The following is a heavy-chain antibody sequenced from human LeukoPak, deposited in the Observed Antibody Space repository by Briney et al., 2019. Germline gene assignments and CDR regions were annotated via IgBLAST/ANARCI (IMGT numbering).Heavy chain of an antibody. D-gene: IGHD4-17*01. V-gene: IGHV5-51*01. J-gene: IGHJ3*02. Sequence: GESLKISCKGSGYSFTSYWIGWVRQMPGKGLEWMGIIYPGDSDTRYSPSFQGQVAISADKSISTAYLQWSSLKASDTAVYYCARPTASSACDIWGQGTMVTVSS. CDR1: GYSFTSYW. CDR3: ARPTASSACDI. CDR2: IYPGDSDT.